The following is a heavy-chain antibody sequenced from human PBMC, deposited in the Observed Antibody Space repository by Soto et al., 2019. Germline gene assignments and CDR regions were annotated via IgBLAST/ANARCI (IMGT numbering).Heavy chain of an antibody. CDR3: ARGRRPTGGGSGSYYDDY. CDR1: GYTFTSYD. J-gene: IGHJ4*02. D-gene: IGHD3-10*01. CDR2: MNPNSGNT. V-gene: IGHV1-8*01. Sequence: QVQLVQSGAEVKKPGASVKVSCKASGYTFTSYDINWVRQATGQGLEWMGWMNPNSGNTGYVQKFQGRVTLTSHTSKSTGYMELSSLRSEDTDVYYCARGRRPTGGGSGSYYDDYWGQGTLVIDSS.